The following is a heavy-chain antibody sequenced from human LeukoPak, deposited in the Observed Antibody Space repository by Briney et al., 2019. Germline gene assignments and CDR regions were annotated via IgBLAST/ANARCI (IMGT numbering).Heavy chain of an antibody. CDR3: ARSSQEEAIVRPSDY. CDR1: GYTFTNYH. D-gene: IGHD2-15*01. CDR2: ISASSGNR. Sequence: ASVKVSCKASGYTFTNYHINWVRQAPGQGLEWMGWISASSGNRNYAQKHQGRVTMTTDTSTTTAYMELRNLRSDDTAVYYCARSSQEEAIVRPSDYWGQGTLVTVSS. V-gene: IGHV1-18*04. J-gene: IGHJ4*02.